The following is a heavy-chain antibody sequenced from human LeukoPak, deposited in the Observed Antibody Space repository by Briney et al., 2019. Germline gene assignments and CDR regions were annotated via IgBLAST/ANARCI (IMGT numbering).Heavy chain of an antibody. Sequence: GGSLRLSCTSSGFILSSFAMSWVRQAPGKGLEWVSSISSPGGNTYYADSVKGRFTISRDNSKNTLYLQMNSLRAEDTAVYYCARSGVSVAGTRYDAFDIWGQGTMVTVSS. J-gene: IGHJ3*02. V-gene: IGHV3-23*01. CDR3: ARSGVSVAGTRYDAFDI. CDR1: GFILSSFA. CDR2: ISSPGGNT. D-gene: IGHD6-19*01.